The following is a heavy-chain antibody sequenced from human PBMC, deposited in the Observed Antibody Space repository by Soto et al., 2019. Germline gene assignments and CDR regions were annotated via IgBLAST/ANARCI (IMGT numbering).Heavy chain of an antibody. D-gene: IGHD5-18*01. CDR3: TSGGAVDTAHDY. V-gene: IGHV3-30*04. CDR1: GFTFSSYA. Sequence: GGSLSLSCAASGFTFSSYAMHWVRQAPGKGLEWVAVISFDAENEYYSDSVKGRFTISRDNSKSTVSLQMNSLRTEDTAVYYCTSGGAVDTAHDYWGQGTLVTVSS. CDR2: ISFDAENE. J-gene: IGHJ4*02.